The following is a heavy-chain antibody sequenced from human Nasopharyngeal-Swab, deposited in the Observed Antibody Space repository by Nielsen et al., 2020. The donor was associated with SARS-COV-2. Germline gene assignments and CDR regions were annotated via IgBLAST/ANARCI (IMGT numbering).Heavy chain of an antibody. CDR2: IYHYGSL. D-gene: IGHD2-21*01. Sequence: SETLSLTCNVSVGSISRYYWTWIRQSPDKGLEWIGNIYHYGSLTYNPSLKSRVTISVDTSKNQFSLKLSSVTAADTAVYYCAREERDGLIPRYYYYYGMDVWGQGTTVTVSS. CDR1: VGSISRYY. CDR3: AREERDGLIPRYYYYYGMDV. J-gene: IGHJ6*02. V-gene: IGHV4-59*13.